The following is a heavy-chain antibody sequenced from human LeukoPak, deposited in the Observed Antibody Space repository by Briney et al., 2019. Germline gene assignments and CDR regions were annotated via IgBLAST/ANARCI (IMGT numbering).Heavy chain of an antibody. CDR2: ISGSGGST. Sequence: PGGSLRLSCAASGFTFSSYAMSWVRQAPGKGLEWVSVISGSGGSTYYADSVKGRFTISRDNSKNTLYLQMNSLRAEDTAVYYCARSRWLPTYFDYWGQGTLVTVSS. CDR1: GFTFSSYA. D-gene: IGHD5-24*01. V-gene: IGHV3-23*01. J-gene: IGHJ4*02. CDR3: ARSRWLPTYFDY.